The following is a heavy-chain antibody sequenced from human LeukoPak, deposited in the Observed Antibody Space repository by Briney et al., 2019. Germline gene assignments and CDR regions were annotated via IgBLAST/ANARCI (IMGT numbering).Heavy chain of an antibody. CDR3: AKNTWKSSDSGRGRMDV. D-gene: IGHD3-10*01. V-gene: IGHV3-9*01. J-gene: IGHJ6*02. Sequence: GRSLRLSCAASGFTFDDYAMHWVRQTPGKGLEWVSGVSWNSGDIGYADSVKGRFTISRDNAKNSLYLQMNSLRAEDTAVYYCAKNTWKSSDSGRGRMDVWGQGTTVTVSS. CDR1: GFTFDDYA. CDR2: VSWNSGDI.